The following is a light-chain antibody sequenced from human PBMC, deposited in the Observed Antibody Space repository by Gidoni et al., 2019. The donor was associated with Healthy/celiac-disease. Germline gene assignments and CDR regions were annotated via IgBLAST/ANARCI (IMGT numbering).Light chain of an antibody. J-gene: IGKJ4*01. V-gene: IGKV2-28*01. CDR3: MQALQTPLT. CDR1: QSLLHCNGYNY. CDR2: LGS. Sequence: IVMTQSPLSLPVTPGEPASISCRSSQSLLHCNGYNYLDWYLQKPGQSPQLLIYLGSNRASGVPDRFSGSGSGTDFTLKISRVEAEDVGVYYCMQALQTPLTFGGGTKVEIK.